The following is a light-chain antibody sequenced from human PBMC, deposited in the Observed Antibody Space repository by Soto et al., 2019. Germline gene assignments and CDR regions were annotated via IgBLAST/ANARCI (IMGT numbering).Light chain of an antibody. CDR1: QDITNH. CDR3: QKHDGVPQ. Sequence: DIQVTQSPSSLSASVGDRVTITCQASQDITNHLNWYQHKPGKAPKLLIRDSSDLETGVPSRFSGRGSGTYFTLTISSLQPEDIATYYCQKHDGVPQFGPGTRIDIK. J-gene: IGKJ3*01. V-gene: IGKV1-33*01. CDR2: DSS.